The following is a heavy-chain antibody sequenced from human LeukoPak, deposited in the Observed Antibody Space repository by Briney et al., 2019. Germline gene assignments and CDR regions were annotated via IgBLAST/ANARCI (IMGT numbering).Heavy chain of an antibody. J-gene: IGHJ3*02. CDR2: ISGSGGST. Sequence: PGGSLRLSCAASGFTFSDYYMSWVRQAPGKGLEWVSAISGSGGSTYYADSVKGRFTISRDNSKNTLYLQMNSLRAEDTAVYYCAKESEPQVGAIPSAFDIWGQGTMVTVSS. D-gene: IGHD1-26*01. CDR1: GFTFSDYY. CDR3: AKESEPQVGAIPSAFDI. V-gene: IGHV3-23*01.